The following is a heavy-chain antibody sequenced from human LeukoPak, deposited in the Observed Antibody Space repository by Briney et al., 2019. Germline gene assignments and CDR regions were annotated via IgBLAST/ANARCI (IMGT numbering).Heavy chain of an antibody. Sequence: PGGSLRLSCAASGFTFSSYAMSWVRQAPGKGLEWVSAISGSGGSTYYADSVKGRFTISRDNSKNTLCLQMNSLRAEDTAVYYCAKAPRQWLPLGDWFDPWGQGTLVTVSS. CDR2: ISGSGGST. J-gene: IGHJ5*02. CDR3: AKAPRQWLPLGDWFDP. CDR1: GFTFSSYA. V-gene: IGHV3-23*01. D-gene: IGHD6-19*01.